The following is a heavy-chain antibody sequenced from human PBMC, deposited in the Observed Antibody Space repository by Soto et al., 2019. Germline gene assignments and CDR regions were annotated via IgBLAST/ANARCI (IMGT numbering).Heavy chain of an antibody. Sequence: SVKVSCKAFGGSFSDYAISWVRQAPGQGLEWMGGIIPIFGTPNYAQKFQDRVTFTAHESTNTAYMELSRLTSEDTAVYYCARDRAPRGWSYLDLWGQGAQVTVSS. CDR2: IIPIFGTP. J-gene: IGHJ4*02. D-gene: IGHD2-15*01. CDR1: GGSFSDYA. V-gene: IGHV1-69*13. CDR3: ARDRAPRGWSYLDL.